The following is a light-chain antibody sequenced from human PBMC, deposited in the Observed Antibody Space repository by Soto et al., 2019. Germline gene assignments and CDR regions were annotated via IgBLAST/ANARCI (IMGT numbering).Light chain of an antibody. Sequence: DIQVIQSPSSLSASVGDRVTITCRASLRISTYLNWYQQKPGTAPNLLISAASSLQSGVPSRFSGTGSGTEFTLTISSLQPEDFATYFCQQSYATPRTFGQGTKVEVK. CDR1: LRISTY. J-gene: IGKJ1*01. CDR2: AAS. V-gene: IGKV1-39*01. CDR3: QQSYATPRT.